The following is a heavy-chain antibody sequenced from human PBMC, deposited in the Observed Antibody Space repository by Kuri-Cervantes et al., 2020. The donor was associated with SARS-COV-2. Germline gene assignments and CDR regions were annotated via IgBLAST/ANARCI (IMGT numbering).Heavy chain of an antibody. J-gene: IGHJ6*03. Sequence: GESLKISCAASGFTFSSYWMSWVRQAPGKGLEWVANIKQDGSEKYYVDSVKGRLTISRDNAKNSLYLQMNSLRAEDTAVYYCARDGLDVAYYYYMDVWGKGTTVTVSS. CDR3: ARDGLDVAYYYYMDV. CDR1: GFTFSSYW. CDR2: IKQDGSEK. V-gene: IGHV3-7*01.